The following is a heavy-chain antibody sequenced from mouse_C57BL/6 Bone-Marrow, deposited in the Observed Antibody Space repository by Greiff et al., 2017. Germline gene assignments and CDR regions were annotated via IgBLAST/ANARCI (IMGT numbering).Heavy chain of an antibody. D-gene: IGHD2-3*01. CDR3: ARLRDGYWFAY. Sequence: QVQLQQPGAELVKPGASVKLSCKASGYTFTSYWMHWVKQRPGQGLEWIGMIHPNSGSTNYNEKFKSKATLTVDKSSSTAYMQLSSLTSEDSAVYYCARLRDGYWFAYWGQWTLVTVSA. J-gene: IGHJ3*01. CDR2: IHPNSGST. CDR1: GYTFTSYW. V-gene: IGHV1-64*01.